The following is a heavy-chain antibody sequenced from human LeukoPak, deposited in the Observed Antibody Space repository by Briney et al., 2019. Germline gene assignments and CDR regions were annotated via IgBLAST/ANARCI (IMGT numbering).Heavy chain of an antibody. CDR2: IYYSGST. Sequence: SETLSLTCTVSGGSISSYYWSWIRQPPGKGLEWIGYIYYSGSTNYNPSLKSRVTISVDTSKNQFSLKLSSVTAADTAVYYCARESIAVAVAADYWGQGTLVTVSS. D-gene: IGHD6-19*01. CDR3: ARESIAVAVAADY. V-gene: IGHV4-59*01. CDR1: GGSISSYY. J-gene: IGHJ4*02.